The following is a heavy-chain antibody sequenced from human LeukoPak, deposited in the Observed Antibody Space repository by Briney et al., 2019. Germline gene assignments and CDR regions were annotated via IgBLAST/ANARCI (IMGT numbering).Heavy chain of an antibody. V-gene: IGHV1-2*02. D-gene: IGHD6-19*01. Sequence: GASVKVSCKASGYTFTGYYMHWVRQAPGQGLEWMGWINPNSGGTNYAQKFQGRVTMTRDTSISTAYMELSRLRSDDTAVYYCARDLVGIAVAGYFDHWGQGTLVTVSS. CDR3: ARDLVGIAVAGYFDH. J-gene: IGHJ4*02. CDR1: GYTFTGYY. CDR2: INPNSGGT.